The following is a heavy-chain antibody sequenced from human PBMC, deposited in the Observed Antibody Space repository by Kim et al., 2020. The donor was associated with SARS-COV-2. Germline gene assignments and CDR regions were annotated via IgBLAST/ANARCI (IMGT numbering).Heavy chain of an antibody. Sequence: SENNYVDSVQGRVTISRDNAKSSLYLQMNSLRADDTAVYYCAGGRAKGDYWGQGTLVTVSS. CDR2: SEN. V-gene: IGHV3-7*01. J-gene: IGHJ4*02. CDR3: AGGRAKGDY.